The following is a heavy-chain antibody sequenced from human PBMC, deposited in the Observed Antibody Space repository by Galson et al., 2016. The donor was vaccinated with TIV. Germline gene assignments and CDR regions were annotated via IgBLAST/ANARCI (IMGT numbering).Heavy chain of an antibody. V-gene: IGHV5-51*01. Sequence: QSGAEVKKPGESLKISCKGSGYSFTTYWIGWVRQMPGKGLEWMGIINPGDSDARYGPSFQGQVTISADKSISTAYLQWSSLKASDTAMYYWARRRAWVDCSGGRCYYYYGLDVWGQGTSVTVSS. CDR3: ARRRAWVDCSGGRCYYYYGLDV. CDR2: INPGDSDA. CDR1: GYSFTTYW. D-gene: IGHD2-15*01. J-gene: IGHJ6*02.